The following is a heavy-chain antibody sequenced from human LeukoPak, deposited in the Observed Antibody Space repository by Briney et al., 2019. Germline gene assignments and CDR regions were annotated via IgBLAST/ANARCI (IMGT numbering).Heavy chain of an antibody. D-gene: IGHD6-13*01. Sequence: PSGTLSLTCAVSGGSISSSNWWSWVRQPPGKGLEWIGEIYHSGSTNYNPSLKSRVTISVDKSKNQFSLKLSSVTAADTAVYYCARDLAAAPRAFDNWGQGTLVTVSS. V-gene: IGHV4-4*02. J-gene: IGHJ4*02. CDR2: IYHSGST. CDR1: GGSISSSNW. CDR3: ARDLAAAPRAFDN.